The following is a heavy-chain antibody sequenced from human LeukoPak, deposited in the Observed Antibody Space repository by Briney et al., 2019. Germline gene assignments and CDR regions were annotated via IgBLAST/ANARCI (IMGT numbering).Heavy chain of an antibody. Sequence: GGSLRLSCAASGFTFSSYGMSWVRQAPGKGLEWVSAISGSGGSTYYADSVKGRFTISRDNSKNTLYLQMNSLRAEDTAVYYCARDGYCSGGSCYHSGFDYWGQGTLVTVSS. J-gene: IGHJ4*02. CDR3: ARDGYCSGGSCYHSGFDY. D-gene: IGHD2-15*01. V-gene: IGHV3-23*01. CDR1: GFTFSSYG. CDR2: ISGSGGST.